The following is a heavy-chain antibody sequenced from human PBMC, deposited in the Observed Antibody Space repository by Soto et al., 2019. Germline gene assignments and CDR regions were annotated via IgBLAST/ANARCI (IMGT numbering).Heavy chain of an antibody. CDR3: AKFPNRGSDWDYWNRLDP. CDR2: ISGSGGTK. V-gene: IGHV3-23*01. D-gene: IGHD1-7*01. J-gene: IGHJ5*02. CDR1: GFRFDSYA. Sequence: GGSLRLSCAASGFRFDSYAMSWVRRAPGKGLEWVSHISGSGGTKYYAASVKGRFTVSRDNSNNTLFLQMENVRAEDTAIYFCAKFPNRGSDWDYWNRLDPWGQGTLVTVSS.